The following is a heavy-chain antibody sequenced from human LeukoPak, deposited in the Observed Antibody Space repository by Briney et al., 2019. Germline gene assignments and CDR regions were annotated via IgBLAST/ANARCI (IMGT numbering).Heavy chain of an antibody. D-gene: IGHD2-15*01. V-gene: IGHV3-30*02. CDR1: GFTFSSYG. J-gene: IGHJ6*03. Sequence: GGSLRLSCAASGFTFSSYGMHWVRQAPGKGLEWAAFIRYDGSIKYYADSVKGRFTISRDNSKNTLYLQMNSLRGEDTAVYYCAKDARRVRDIGVVFGRGRGYMDVWGKGTTATISS. CDR3: AKDARRVRDIGVVFGRGRGYMDV. CDR2: IRYDGSIK.